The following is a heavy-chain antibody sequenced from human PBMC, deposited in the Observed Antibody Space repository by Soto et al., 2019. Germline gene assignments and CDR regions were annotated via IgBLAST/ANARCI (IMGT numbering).Heavy chain of an antibody. CDR2: IYPYDSDT. CDR1: GYKFTDYW. J-gene: IGHJ3*02. Sequence: GRSLKISCKGSGYKFTDYWIGWVRQMPGKGLEWMGIIYPYDSDTRYSPSFQGQVTMSADKSIGTAYLQWSSLKASDTAMYYCARGWKVAGDAFDIWGQGTMVTVSS. V-gene: IGHV5-51*03. CDR3: ARGWKVAGDAFDI. D-gene: IGHD1-1*01.